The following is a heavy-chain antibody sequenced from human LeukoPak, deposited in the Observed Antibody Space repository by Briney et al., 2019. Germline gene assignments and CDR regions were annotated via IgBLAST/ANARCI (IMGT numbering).Heavy chain of an antibody. J-gene: IGHJ5*02. D-gene: IGHD3-10*01. Sequence: PSETLSLTCTVSGGSISSSSYYWGWIRQPPGKGLEWIGYIYYSGSTYYNPSLKSRVTISVDTSKNQFSLKLSSVTAADTAVYYCARGSITMVRGVTAWGQGTLVTVSS. CDR3: ARGSITMVRGVTA. V-gene: IGHV4-30-4*08. CDR2: IYYSGST. CDR1: GGSISSSSYY.